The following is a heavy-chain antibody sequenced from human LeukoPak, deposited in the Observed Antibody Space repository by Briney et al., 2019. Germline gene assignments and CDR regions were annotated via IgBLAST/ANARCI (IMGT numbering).Heavy chain of an antibody. V-gene: IGHV3-23*01. CDR1: GFTFGSYA. Sequence: PGGSLRLSCAASGFTFGSYAMSWVRQAPGMGLEWVSTISGGLGSSTYYADSVKGRFTISRDNSRNTLYLQMNSLRADDTAVYYCAKVLIVVVLPTPSRPLDYWGQGTLVTVSS. CDR2: ISGGLGSST. D-gene: IGHD2-2*01. CDR3: AKVLIVVVLPTPSRPLDY. J-gene: IGHJ4*02.